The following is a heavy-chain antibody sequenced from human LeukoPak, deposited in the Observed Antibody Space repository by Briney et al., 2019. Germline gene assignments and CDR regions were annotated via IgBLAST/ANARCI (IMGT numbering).Heavy chain of an antibody. CDR1: GFTFSNYG. Sequence: PGGSLRLSCAASGFTFSNYGMHWVRQAPGKGLEWVTFIRPDGNNKYYADSVKGRFTISRDNSKNTLYLQMNILRGEDTAVYYCARNRSGSSDFWGQGTLVTVSS. CDR2: IRPDGNNK. J-gene: IGHJ4*02. D-gene: IGHD1-26*01. CDR3: ARNRSGSSDF. V-gene: IGHV3-30*02.